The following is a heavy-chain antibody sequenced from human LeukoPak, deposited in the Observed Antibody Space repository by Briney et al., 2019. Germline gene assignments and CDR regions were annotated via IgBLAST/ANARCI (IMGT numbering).Heavy chain of an antibody. J-gene: IGHJ4*02. V-gene: IGHV3-30*18. CDR2: ISYDGSNK. D-gene: IGHD2-21*02. CDR3: AKAYQAVVTAIGGDEYYFDY. Sequence: GGSLRLSCAASGFTFSSYGMHWVRQAPGKGLEWVAVISYDGSNKYYADSVKGRFTISRDNSKNTLYLQMNSLRAEDTAVYYCAKAYQAVVTAIGGDEYYFDYWGQGTLVTVSS. CDR1: GFTFSSYG.